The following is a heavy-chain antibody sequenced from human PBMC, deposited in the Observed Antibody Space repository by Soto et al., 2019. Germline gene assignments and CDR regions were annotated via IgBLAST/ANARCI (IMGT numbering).Heavy chain of an antibody. D-gene: IGHD2-2*01. V-gene: IGHV1-69*06. Sequence: QVQLVQSGAEVKKPGSPVKVSCKASGGTFSSYAISWVRQAPGQGLEWMGGILPIFGTANYARKFQGRVTITADRSTSTDYMELSSLRSEDTAVYYCARASTLTVHCGSVSCPRMDVWGQGTTVTLSS. CDR3: ARASTLTVHCGSVSCPRMDV. CDR2: ILPIFGTA. CDR1: GGTFSSYA. J-gene: IGHJ6*02.